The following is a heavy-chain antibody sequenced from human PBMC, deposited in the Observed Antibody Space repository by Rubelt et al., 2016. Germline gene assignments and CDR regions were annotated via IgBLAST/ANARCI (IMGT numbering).Heavy chain of an antibody. J-gene: IGHJ6*02. CDR1: GFTFSSSW. D-gene: IGHD3-10*01. CDR3: ARDFFRVITMVRGVMAPTCYGMDV. Sequence: GGGLVQPGGSLRLSCVASGFTFSSSWMSWVRQAPGKGLGGVASIKQDGREKYYMDSVKGRFTISRDNAKNSLYVQVNSLRAEDTAMYYCARDFFRVITMVRGVMAPTCYGMDVWGQGTTVTVSS. V-gene: IGHV3-7*01. CDR2: IKQDGREK.